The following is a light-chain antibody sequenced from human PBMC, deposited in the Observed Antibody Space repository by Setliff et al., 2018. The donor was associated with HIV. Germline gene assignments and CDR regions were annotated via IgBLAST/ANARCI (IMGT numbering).Light chain of an antibody. Sequence: QSALTQPASVSGSPGQSITISCTGTSSDVGGHNYVSWYQQHPDKAPKLIIYEVSYRPSGVSNRFSGSKSGNTASLTISGLQAEDEAEYHCSSYTTSNTVPHVFGTGTKVTVL. V-gene: IGLV2-14*01. CDR2: EVS. J-gene: IGLJ1*01. CDR1: SSDVGGHNY. CDR3: SSYTTSNTVPHV.